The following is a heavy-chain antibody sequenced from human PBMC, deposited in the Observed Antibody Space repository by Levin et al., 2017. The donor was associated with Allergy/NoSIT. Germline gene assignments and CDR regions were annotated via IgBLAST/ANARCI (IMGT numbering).Heavy chain of an antibody. CDR1: GGSIISSFHY. J-gene: IGHJ4*02. D-gene: IGHD5-24*01. CDR3: ARHKRDGYSGRTGDFDS. CDR2: IYYSDMT. V-gene: IGHV4-39*01. Sequence: SQTLSLTCTVSGGSIISSFHYWGWIRQPPGKGLEYIGSIYYSDMTYYNPSLQSRVTVSVDTSKNQFSLKLNFVTAADTALYYCARHKRDGYSGRTGDFDSWGRGILVTVSS.